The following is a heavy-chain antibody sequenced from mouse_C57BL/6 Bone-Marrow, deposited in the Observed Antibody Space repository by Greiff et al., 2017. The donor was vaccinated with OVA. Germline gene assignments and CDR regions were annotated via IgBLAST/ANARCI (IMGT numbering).Heavy chain of an antibody. D-gene: IGHD1-1*01. CDR3: ARWYYYGSSYGAWFAY. Sequence: QVQLKESGAELAKPGASVRLSGKASGYTFTGYGRPWVKQRPGQGREGIGYINPSSGYTKYNQKFKDKATLTADKSSSTAYMQLSSLTYEDSAVYYCARWYYYGSSYGAWFAYWGQGTLVTVSA. CDR2: INPSSGYT. CDR1: GYTFTGYG. V-gene: IGHV1-7*01. J-gene: IGHJ3*01.